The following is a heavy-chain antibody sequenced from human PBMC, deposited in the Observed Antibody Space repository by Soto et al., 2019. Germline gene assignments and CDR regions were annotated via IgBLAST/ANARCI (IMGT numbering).Heavy chain of an antibody. D-gene: IGHD5-12*01. J-gene: IGHJ4*02. CDR1: GFTFSSYA. CDR3: AGGDFQSGYITY. Sequence: SCAASGFTFSSYAMHWVRQAPGKGLEWVAVISYDGRNKYYSDSVKGRLTISRDNSKNTLDLQMNSLRAEDTAVYYCAGGDFQSGYITYWGQGTLVTVSS. V-gene: IGHV3-30*04. CDR2: ISYDGRNK.